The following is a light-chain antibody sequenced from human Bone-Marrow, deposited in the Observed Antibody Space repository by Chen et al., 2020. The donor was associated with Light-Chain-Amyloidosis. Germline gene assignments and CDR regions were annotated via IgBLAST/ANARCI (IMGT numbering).Light chain of an antibody. V-gene: IGLV2-14*01. J-gene: IGLJ1*01. Sequence: QSALTQPASVSGSPGQPITLSCTGTSSDVSGDNHVSWYQQHPDKAPKLMIYEVTNRPSWVPDRFSGSKSDNTASLTISGLQTEDEADYFCSSYTITNTLVFGSGTRVTVL. CDR2: EVT. CDR1: SSDVSGDNH. CDR3: SSYTITNTLV.